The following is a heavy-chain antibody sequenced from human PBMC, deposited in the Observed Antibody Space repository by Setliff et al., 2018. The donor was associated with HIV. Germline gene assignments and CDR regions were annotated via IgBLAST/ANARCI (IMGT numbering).Heavy chain of an antibody. V-gene: IGHV3-21*01. CDR3: ARDNGRYFDRGWFDP. CDR2: ISASATYI. CDR1: GFTFSSYS. D-gene: IGHD3-9*01. Sequence: GESLKISCAASGFTFSSYSMNWVRQTPGKGLGWVSSISASATYIYYADSVKGRFTISRDNAENSLYLQMNSLRAEDTAVYYCARDNGRYFDRGWFDPWGQGALVTVSS. J-gene: IGHJ5*02.